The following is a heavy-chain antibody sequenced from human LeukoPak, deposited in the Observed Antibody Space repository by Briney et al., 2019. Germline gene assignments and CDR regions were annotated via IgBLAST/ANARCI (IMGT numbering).Heavy chain of an antibody. CDR1: GFTVSNNY. D-gene: IGHD2-8*02. V-gene: IGHV3-53*01. Sequence: QPGGSLRLSCAASGFTVSNNYMSWVRQAPGKGLKWVSVIYSGGSTYYADSVKGRFIISRDNSKNTLYLQMNSLRAEDTAVYYCARGRSGRNDAFDIWGQGTMVTVSS. CDR3: ARGRSGRNDAFDI. J-gene: IGHJ3*02. CDR2: IYSGGST.